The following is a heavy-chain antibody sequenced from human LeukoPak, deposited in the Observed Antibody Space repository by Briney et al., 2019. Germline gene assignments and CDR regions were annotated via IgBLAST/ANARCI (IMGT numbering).Heavy chain of an antibody. J-gene: IGHJ4*01. CDR2: INPSGGST. D-gene: IGHD2-21*02. V-gene: IGHV1-46*01. CDR1: GYIFTSYY. Sequence: ASVKVSCKASGYIFTSYYMHWVRQPPPQGLEWMGIINPSGGSTSNAQQFQGRVALTRDTSTSTVYMELSSLRSEDTAVYYCARDGSSGGDYSFDCCGQGTLVTVSS. CDR3: ARDGSSGGDYSFDC.